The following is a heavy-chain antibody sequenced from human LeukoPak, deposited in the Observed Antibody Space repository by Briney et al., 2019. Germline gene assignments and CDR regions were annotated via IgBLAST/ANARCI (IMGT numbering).Heavy chain of an antibody. Sequence: ASVKVSCKASGYTFTSYYMHWVRQAPGQGLEWMGGIIPIFGTANYAQKFQGRVTITADESTSTAHMELSSLRSEDTAVYYCAREPPPYYYDSSGYSPKPKYFQHWGQGTLVTASS. D-gene: IGHD3-22*01. CDR3: AREPPPYYYDSSGYSPKPKYFQH. CDR1: GYTFTSYY. V-gene: IGHV1-69*13. J-gene: IGHJ1*01. CDR2: IIPIFGTA.